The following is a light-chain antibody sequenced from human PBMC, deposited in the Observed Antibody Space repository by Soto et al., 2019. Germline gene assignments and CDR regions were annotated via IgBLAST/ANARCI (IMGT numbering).Light chain of an antibody. V-gene: IGKV1-8*01. CDR1: QGISSY. CDR3: QQYNSYSYT. J-gene: IGKJ5*01. Sequence: ASRKTQPPSSFSASTGDRVTITCRASQGISSYLAWYQQKPGKAPKLLIYAASTLQSGVPSRFSGSGSGTDFTLTISCLQSDDFATYYCQQYNSYSYTFGQGTRLEIK. CDR2: AAS.